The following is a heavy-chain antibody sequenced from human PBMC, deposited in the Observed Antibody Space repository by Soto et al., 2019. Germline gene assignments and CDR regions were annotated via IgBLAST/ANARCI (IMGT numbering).Heavy chain of an antibody. Sequence: SETLSLTCTVSGGSMRSYYWSWIRQPPGKGLEWIGYIYYSGSTNYNPSLKSRVTISGDTPKNQFSLKLSSVTAADTAVYYCARARGGYLDYWGQGTLVTVSP. CDR1: GGSMRSYY. V-gene: IGHV4-59*01. CDR2: IYYSGST. J-gene: IGHJ4*02. CDR3: ARARGGYLDY.